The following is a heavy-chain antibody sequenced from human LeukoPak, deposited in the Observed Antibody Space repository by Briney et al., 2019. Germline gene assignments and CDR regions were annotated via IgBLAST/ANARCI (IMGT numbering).Heavy chain of an antibody. Sequence: SETLSLTCGVYDGSFIGDYWSWIRQPPGKGLEWIGEINHSGSTNYNPSLKSRVTISVDTSKNQFSLKLSSVTAADTAVYYCASLKKQLVLPKSRYYYMDVWGKGTTVTVSS. V-gene: IGHV4-34*01. D-gene: IGHD6-13*01. J-gene: IGHJ6*03. CDR3: ASLKKQLVLPKSRYYYMDV. CDR1: DGSFIGDY. CDR2: INHSGST.